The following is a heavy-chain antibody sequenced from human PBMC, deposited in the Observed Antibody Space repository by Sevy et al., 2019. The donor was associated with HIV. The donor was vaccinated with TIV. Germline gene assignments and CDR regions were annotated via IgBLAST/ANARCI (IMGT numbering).Heavy chain of an antibody. J-gene: IGHJ4*02. CDR2: IYYSGST. Sequence: SETLSLTCTVSGGSISSSSYYWGWIRQPPGKGLEWIGSIYYSGSTYYNPSLKSRVTISVDTSKNQFSLKLSSVTAADTAVYYCARLDFWSGYPYFDYWDQGTLVTVSS. CDR1: GGSISSSSYY. D-gene: IGHD3-3*01. V-gene: IGHV4-39*01. CDR3: ARLDFWSGYPYFDY.